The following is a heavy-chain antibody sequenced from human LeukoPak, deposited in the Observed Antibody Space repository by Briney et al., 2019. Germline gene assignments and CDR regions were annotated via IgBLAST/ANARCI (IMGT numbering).Heavy chain of an antibody. CDR1: GYSISSGYY. D-gene: IGHD6-6*01. V-gene: IGHV4-38-2*01. J-gene: IGHJ6*03. CDR2: IYHSGST. Sequence: PSETLSLTCAVSGYSISSGYYWGWIRQPPGKGLEWIGSIYHSGSTYYNPSLKSRVTISVDTSKNQFSLKLSSVTAADTAVYYCARGARLPLYYYYYHMDVWGKGTTVTVSS. CDR3: ARGARLPLYYYYYHMDV.